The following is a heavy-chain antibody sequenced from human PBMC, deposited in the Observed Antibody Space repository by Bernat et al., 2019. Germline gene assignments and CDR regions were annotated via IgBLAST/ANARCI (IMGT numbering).Heavy chain of an antibody. CDR3: AAANLGGGVHFDY. J-gene: IGHJ4*02. CDR2: IVVGSGNT. V-gene: IGHV1-58*01. Sequence: QMQLVQSGPEVKKPGTSVKVSCKASGFTFTSSAVQWVRQARGQRLEWIGWIVVGSGNTNYAQKFQERVTITRDMSTSTAYMELSSLRSEDTAVYYCAAANLGGGVHFDYWGQGTLVTVSS. CDR1: GFTFTSSA. D-gene: IGHD3-16*01.